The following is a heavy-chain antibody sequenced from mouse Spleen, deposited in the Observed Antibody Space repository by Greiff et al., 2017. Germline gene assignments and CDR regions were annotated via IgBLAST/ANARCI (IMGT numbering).Heavy chain of an antibody. CDR1: GFTFSDYG. CDR2: ISSGSSTI. J-gene: IGHJ1*01. D-gene: IGHD4-1*01. Sequence: EVQLVESGGGLVKPGGSLKLSCAASGFTFSDYGMHWVRQAPEKGLEWVAYISSGSSTIYYADTVKGRFTISRDNAKNTLFLQMTSLRSEDTAMYYCARPVGRRGYFDVWGAGTTVTVSS. V-gene: IGHV5-17*01. CDR3: ARPVGRRGYFDV.